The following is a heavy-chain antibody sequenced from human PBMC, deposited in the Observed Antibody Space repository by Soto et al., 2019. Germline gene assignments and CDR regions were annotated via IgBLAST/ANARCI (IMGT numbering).Heavy chain of an antibody. CDR1: GFTFSTYW. Sequence: GGSLRLSCAASGFTFSTYWMHWVRQAPGKGLVWVSGISGSGGRTYYADSVKGRLTISRDNSKNTLYLQMNSLRAEDTAVYYCAKEPEDMITFNVWGQGTTVTVSS. V-gene: IGHV3-23*01. CDR2: ISGSGGRT. J-gene: IGHJ6*02. CDR3: AKEPEDMITFNV. D-gene: IGHD3-16*01.